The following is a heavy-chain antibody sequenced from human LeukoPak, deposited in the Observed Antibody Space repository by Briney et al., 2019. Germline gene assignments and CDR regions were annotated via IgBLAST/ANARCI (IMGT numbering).Heavy chain of an antibody. CDR3: ARTIPYYYDSSGWFDP. CDR1: GFTFSSYW. J-gene: IGHJ5*02. Sequence: PGGSLRLSCAASGFTFSSYWMHWVRQAPGKGLVRVSRINSDGRSASYADSVKGRFTISRDNAKNTLYLQMNSLRAEDTAVYYCARTIPYYYDSSGWFDPWGQGTLVTVSS. D-gene: IGHD3-22*01. CDR2: INSDGRSA. V-gene: IGHV3-74*01.